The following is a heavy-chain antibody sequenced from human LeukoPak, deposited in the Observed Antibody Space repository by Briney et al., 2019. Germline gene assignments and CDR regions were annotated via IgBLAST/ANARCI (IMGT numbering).Heavy chain of an antibody. CDR3: ARHGDLTAYYGIYYFEF. CDR1: GLTISGYW. J-gene: IGHJ4*02. CDR2: IYSGGSA. D-gene: IGHD3-9*01. V-gene: IGHV3-66*02. Sequence: GGSLRLSCAASGLTISGYWMHWVRQGPGRGLVWVSVIYSGGSAYYADSVKGRFTISRDNSKNTLYLQMNSLRAEDTAVYYCARHGDLTAYYGIYYFEFWGQGTLVTVSS.